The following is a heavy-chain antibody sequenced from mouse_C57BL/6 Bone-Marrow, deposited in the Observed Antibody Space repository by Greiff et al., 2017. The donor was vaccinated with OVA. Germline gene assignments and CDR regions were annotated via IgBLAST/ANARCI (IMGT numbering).Heavy chain of an antibody. J-gene: IGHJ4*01. CDR1: GFTFSSYG. Sequence: EVKLQESGGDLVKPGGSLKLSCAASGFTFSSYGMSWVRQTPDKRLEWVATISSGGSYTYYPDSVKGRFTISRDNAKNTLYLQMSSLKSEDTAMYYCARPPYYYAMDYWGQGTSVTVSS. CDR2: ISSGGSYT. V-gene: IGHV5-6*01. CDR3: ARPPYYYAMDY.